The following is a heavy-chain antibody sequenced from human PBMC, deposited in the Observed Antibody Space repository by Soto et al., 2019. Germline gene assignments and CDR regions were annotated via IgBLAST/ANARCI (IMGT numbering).Heavy chain of an antibody. CDR3: ARWGTTGGLDV. CDR2: TSYDGSNN. J-gene: IGHJ4*02. D-gene: IGHD4-17*01. Sequence: QVQLVESGGGVVQPGTSLRLSCVGSGFTFSSYVIHWVRQAPGKGLEWVALTSYDGSNNFYGDSVKGRFTISRDNSRNTVELQMDSLRLQDTALYYCARWGTTGGLDVWGQGPLVSVSS. V-gene: IGHV3-33*05. CDR1: GFTFSSYV.